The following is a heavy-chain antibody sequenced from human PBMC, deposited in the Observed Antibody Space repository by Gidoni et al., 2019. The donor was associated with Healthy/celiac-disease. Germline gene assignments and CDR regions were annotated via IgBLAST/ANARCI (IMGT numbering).Heavy chain of an antibody. J-gene: IGHJ3*02. CDR2: IYYSGST. CDR3: ASVSYGYGVHGAFDI. D-gene: IGHD5-18*01. V-gene: IGHV4-39*01. CDR1: GGSISSSSYY. Sequence: QLQLQESGPGLVKPSETLSLTCTVSGGSISSSSYYWGWIRQPPGKGLEWIGSIYYSGSTYYNPSLKSRVTISVDTSKNQFSLKLSSVTAADTAVYYCASVSYGYGVHGAFDIWGQGTMVTVSS.